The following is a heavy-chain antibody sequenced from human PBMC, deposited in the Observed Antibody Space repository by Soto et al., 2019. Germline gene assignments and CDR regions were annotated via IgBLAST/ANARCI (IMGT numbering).Heavy chain of an antibody. CDR1: GGTISSYD. V-gene: IGHV4-4*08. CDR3: ATGRISRGLDV. Sequence: SETLSLTCIVAGGTISSYDCSWVRQPPGKGLEWVGDIYIRGGSSYNPSLKSRATILVDTSKNQFSLRLTSVTATDKAVYYCATGRISRGLDVWGQGTPVTVSS. J-gene: IGHJ6*02. CDR2: IYIRGGS.